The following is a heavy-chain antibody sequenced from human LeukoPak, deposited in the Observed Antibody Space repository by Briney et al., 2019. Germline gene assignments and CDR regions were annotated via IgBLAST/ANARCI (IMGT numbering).Heavy chain of an antibody. J-gene: IGHJ4*02. V-gene: IGHV3-53*01. CDR3: AMGIQLWPSPFDY. Sequence: GGSLRLSCAASGFTVSSNYMSWVRQAPGKGLEWVSVIYSGGSTYYADSVKGRFTISRDNSKNTLYLQMNGLRAEDTAVYYCAMGIQLWPSPFDYWGQGTLVTVSS. D-gene: IGHD5-18*01. CDR2: IYSGGST. CDR1: GFTVSSNY.